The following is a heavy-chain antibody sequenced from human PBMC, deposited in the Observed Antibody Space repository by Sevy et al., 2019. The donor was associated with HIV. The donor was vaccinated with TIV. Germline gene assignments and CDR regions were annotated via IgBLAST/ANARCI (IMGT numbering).Heavy chain of an antibody. J-gene: IGHJ4*02. CDR3: AGGDYYGSLYYFDY. CDR1: GFTFSNYF. Sequence: GGSLRLSCAASGFTFSNYFINWVRQAPGKGLEWVSSISGGSSYIFYADSVKGRFTISRDNAKNSLYLHMNSLRAEDTAVYYCAGGDYYGSLYYFDYWGPGTLVTVSS. CDR2: ISGGSSYI. D-gene: IGHD3-10*01. V-gene: IGHV3-21*01.